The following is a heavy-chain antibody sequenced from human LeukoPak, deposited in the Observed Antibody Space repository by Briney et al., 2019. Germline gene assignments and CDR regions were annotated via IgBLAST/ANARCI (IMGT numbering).Heavy chain of an antibody. Sequence: GGSLRLSCAASGFTFSSYAMSWVRQAPGKGLGWVSAISGSGGSTYYAGSVKGRFTISRDNSKNTLYLQMNSLRAEDTAVYYCAKASLYCTNGVCYSWAFDIWGQGTMVTVSS. CDR2: ISGSGGST. V-gene: IGHV3-23*01. J-gene: IGHJ3*02. D-gene: IGHD2-8*01. CDR3: AKASLYCTNGVCYSWAFDI. CDR1: GFTFSSYA.